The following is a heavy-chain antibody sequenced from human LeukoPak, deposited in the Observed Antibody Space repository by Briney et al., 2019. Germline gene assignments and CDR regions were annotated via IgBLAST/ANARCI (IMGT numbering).Heavy chain of an antibody. CDR2: MNPNSGNT. D-gene: IGHD2-2*01. CDR1: GYTFTSYD. CDR3: ARGPPDVVVPAAMVSYYYYMDV. V-gene: IGHV1-8*03. Sequence: ASVKVSCKASGYTFTSYDINWVRQATGQGLEWMGWMNPNSGNTGHAQKFQGRVTITRNTSISTAYMELSSLRSEDTAVYYCARGPPDVVVPAAMVSYYYYMDVWGKGTTVTVSS. J-gene: IGHJ6*03.